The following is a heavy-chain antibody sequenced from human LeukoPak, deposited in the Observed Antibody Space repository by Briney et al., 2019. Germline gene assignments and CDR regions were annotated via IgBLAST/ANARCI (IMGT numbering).Heavy chain of an antibody. CDR2: IKSKPDGGTT. Sequence: PGGSLRLSCAASGFTFSNAWMNWVRQAPGKGLEWVGRIKSKPDGGTTDYAAPVNGRFTISRDDSKDTLFLQMNSLKTEDTAVYYCSTGGDEDDYWGQGTLVTVSS. CDR3: STGGDEDDY. CDR1: GFTFSNAW. J-gene: IGHJ4*02. D-gene: IGHD7-27*01. V-gene: IGHV3-15*01.